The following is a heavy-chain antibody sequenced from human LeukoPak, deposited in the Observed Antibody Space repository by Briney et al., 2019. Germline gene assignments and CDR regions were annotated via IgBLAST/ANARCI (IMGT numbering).Heavy chain of an antibody. CDR2: INPNSGGT. CDR1: GYTFTSYG. Sequence: ASVKVSCKASGYTFTSYGINWVRQAPGQGLEWMGWINPNSGGTNYAQKFQGRVTMTRDTSISTAYMELSRLRSDDTAVYYCARSGSYYNYWGQGTLVTVSS. D-gene: IGHD1-26*01. J-gene: IGHJ4*02. V-gene: IGHV1-2*02. CDR3: ARSGSYYNY.